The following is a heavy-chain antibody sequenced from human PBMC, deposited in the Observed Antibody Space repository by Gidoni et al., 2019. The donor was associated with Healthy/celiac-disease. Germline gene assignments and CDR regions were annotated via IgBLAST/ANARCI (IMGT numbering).Heavy chain of an antibody. D-gene: IGHD6-19*01. J-gene: IGHJ4*02. CDR3: TTGSIAVAGTDY. CDR2: MKSKTDGGTT. V-gene: IGHV3-15*01. CDR1: GFPFSNAW. Sequence: EVQLVESGGGLVKPGGSLRLSCAASGFPFSNAWMGWVRQAPGKGLEWVGRMKSKTDGGTTDYAAPVKGRFTISRDDSKNTLYLQMNSLKTEDTAVYYCTTGSIAVAGTDYWGQGTLVTVSS.